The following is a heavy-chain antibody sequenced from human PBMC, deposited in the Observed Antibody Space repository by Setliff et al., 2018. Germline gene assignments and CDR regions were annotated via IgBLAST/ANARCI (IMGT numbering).Heavy chain of an antibody. Sequence: PSETLSLTCTVSGGSISSGGYYWSWIRQHPGKGLEWIGYIYYSGSTNYNPSLKSRVTISVDTSKNQFSPKLSSVTAADTAVYYCARDNWAAAGIFDYWGQGTLVTVSS. J-gene: IGHJ4*02. CDR3: ARDNWAAAGIFDY. V-gene: IGHV4-61*08. CDR2: IYYSGST. D-gene: IGHD6-13*01. CDR1: GGSISSGGYY.